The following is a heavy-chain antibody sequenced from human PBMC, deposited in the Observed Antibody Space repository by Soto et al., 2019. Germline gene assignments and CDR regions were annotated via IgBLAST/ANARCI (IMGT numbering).Heavy chain of an antibody. V-gene: IGHV3-11*01. J-gene: IGHJ6*02. Sequence: QVQLVESGGGLVKPGGSLRLSCAASGFTFSDYYMSWIRQAPGKGLEWVSYISSSGSTIYYADSVKGRFTISRNNAKNSLYLQMNSLRAEDTAVYYCARRITMVRGVIITLDHYGMDVRGQGTTVTVSS. D-gene: IGHD3-10*01. CDR1: GFTFSDYY. CDR3: ARRITMVRGVIITLDHYGMDV. CDR2: ISSSGSTI.